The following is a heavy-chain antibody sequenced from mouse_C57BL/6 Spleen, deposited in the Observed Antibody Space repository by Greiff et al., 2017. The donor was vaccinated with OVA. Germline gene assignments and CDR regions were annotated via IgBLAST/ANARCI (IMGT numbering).Heavy chain of an antibody. CDR3: ARSDYDRDYYAMDY. Sequence: QVQLKESDAELVKPGASVKISCKVSGYTFTDHTIHWMKQRPEQGLEWIGYIYTRDGSTKYDEKFKGKATLSADKSSSTAYMQLNSLTSEDSAVYFCARSDYDRDYYAMDYWGQGTSVTVSS. J-gene: IGHJ4*01. D-gene: IGHD2-4*01. V-gene: IGHV1-78*01. CDR2: IYTRDGST. CDR1: GYTFTDHT.